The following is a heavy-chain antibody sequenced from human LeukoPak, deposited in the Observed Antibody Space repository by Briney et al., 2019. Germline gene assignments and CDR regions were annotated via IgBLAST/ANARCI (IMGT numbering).Heavy chain of an antibody. CDR3: ARGIVRGVSALDI. Sequence: PSETLSLTCTVSGGSISSGSYYWSWIRQPAGKGLEWIGRIYTSGSTNYNPSLNGRVTMSVDTSKTQFYLNLRSVTAADTAIYYCARGIVRGVSALDIWGQGTMVTVSS. V-gene: IGHV4-61*02. D-gene: IGHD3-10*01. J-gene: IGHJ3*02. CDR2: IYTSGST. CDR1: GGSISSGSYY.